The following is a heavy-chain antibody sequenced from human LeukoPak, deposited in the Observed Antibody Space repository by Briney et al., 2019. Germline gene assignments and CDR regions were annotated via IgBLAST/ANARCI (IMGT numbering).Heavy chain of an antibody. CDR1: GFTFSSYG. D-gene: IGHD2-2*01. CDR2: ISGSGGST. Sequence: GGSLRLSCAASGFTFSSYGMSWVRQAPGKGLEWVSAISGSGGSTYYADSVKGRFTISRDNSKNTLYLQMNSLRAEDTAVYYCAKDEYQLLVSLCYYYYYMDVWGKGTTVTISS. CDR3: AKDEYQLLVSLCYYYYYMDV. V-gene: IGHV3-23*01. J-gene: IGHJ6*03.